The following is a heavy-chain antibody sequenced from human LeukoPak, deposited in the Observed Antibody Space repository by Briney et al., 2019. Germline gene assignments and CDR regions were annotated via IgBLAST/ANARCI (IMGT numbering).Heavy chain of an antibody. J-gene: IGHJ5*02. CDR1: GGSISSYY. CDR3: ARDRYSGSYTP. CDR2: VYYSGST. V-gene: IGHV4-59*12. D-gene: IGHD1-26*01. Sequence: SETLSLTCTVSGGSISSYYWTWIRQPPGKGLEWIGYVYYSGSTKYNPSLKSRVTISIDTSKNQFSLKLSSVTAADTAVYYCARDRYSGSYTPWGQGTLVTVSS.